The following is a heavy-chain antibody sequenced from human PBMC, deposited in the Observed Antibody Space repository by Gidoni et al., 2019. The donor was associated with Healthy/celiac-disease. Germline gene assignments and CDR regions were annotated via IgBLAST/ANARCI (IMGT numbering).Heavy chain of an antibody. J-gene: IGHJ3*02. CDR3: ARGSVFLFDI. V-gene: IGHV3-30-3*01. D-gene: IGHD2-21*01. Sequence: QVQLVESGGGVVKPGRSLRLSCAASGFTFSSYAMHWVRQAPGKALEWVAVISYDGSNKYYADSVKGRFTISRDNSKNTLYLQMNSLRAEDTAVYYCARGSVFLFDIWGQGTMVTVSS. CDR1: GFTFSSYA. CDR2: ISYDGSNK.